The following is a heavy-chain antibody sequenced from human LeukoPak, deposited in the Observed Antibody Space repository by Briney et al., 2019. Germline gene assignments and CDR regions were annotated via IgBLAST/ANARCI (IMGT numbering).Heavy chain of an antibody. Sequence: SETLSLICTISGGSISSYFWSWIRQPAGKGLEWIGRIYISGSTNYNPSLKSRVTMSLDTSKNQLSLRLRSATAADTAVYYCARGAYYEFDSWGQGTLVTVSS. CDR2: IYISGST. J-gene: IGHJ4*02. V-gene: IGHV4-4*07. D-gene: IGHD3-22*01. CDR3: ARGAYYEFDS. CDR1: GGSISSYF.